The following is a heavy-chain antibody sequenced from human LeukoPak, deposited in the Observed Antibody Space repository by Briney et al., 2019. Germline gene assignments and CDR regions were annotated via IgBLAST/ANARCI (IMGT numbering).Heavy chain of an antibody. CDR2: IYSSGSS. V-gene: IGHV4-59*01. Sequence: SETLSLTCTVSGGSISTYYWSWIRQSPGKGLEWIGYIYSSGSSNYNPSLKSRVTLSLDTSKKQFSLRLSSVTAADTAVYYCARASIGIDYWGQGNLVTVSS. CDR1: GGSISTYY. CDR3: ARASIGIDY. J-gene: IGHJ4*02.